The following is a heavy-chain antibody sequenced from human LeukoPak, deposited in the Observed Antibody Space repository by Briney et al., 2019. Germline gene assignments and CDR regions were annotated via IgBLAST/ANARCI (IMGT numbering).Heavy chain of an antibody. CDR1: GGSISSGGYS. J-gene: IGHJ5*02. V-gene: IGHV4-30-2*01. CDR3: ARGPLYDFWSGYYTGHRFDP. Sequence: SETLSLTCAVSGGSISSGGYSWSWIRQPPGKGLGWIGYIYHSGSTYYNPSLKSRVTISVDTSKNQFSLKLSSVTAADTAVYYCARGPLYDFWSGYYTGHRFDPWGQGTLVTVSS. CDR2: IYHSGST. D-gene: IGHD3-3*01.